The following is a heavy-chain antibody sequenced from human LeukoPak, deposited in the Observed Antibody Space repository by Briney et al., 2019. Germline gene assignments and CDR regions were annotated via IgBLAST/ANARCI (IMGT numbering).Heavy chain of an antibody. Sequence: SETLSLTCTVSGGSISSSSYYWGWIRQPPGKGLEWTGSIYYSGSTYYNPSLKSRVTISVDTSKNQFSLKLSSVTAAHTAVYYCASPGGGSGDDAFDIWGQGTMVTVSS. CDR2: IYYSGST. J-gene: IGHJ3*02. CDR1: GGSISSSSYY. V-gene: IGHV4-39*01. D-gene: IGHD3-10*01. CDR3: ASPGGGSGDDAFDI.